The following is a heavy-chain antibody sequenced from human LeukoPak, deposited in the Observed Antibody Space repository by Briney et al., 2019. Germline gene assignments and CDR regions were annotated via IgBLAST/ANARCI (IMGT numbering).Heavy chain of an antibody. J-gene: IGHJ4*02. V-gene: IGHV3-23*01. D-gene: IGHD1-26*01. Sequence: GGSLRLSCAASGFTFSSYWMSWVRQAPGKGLEWVSTVNADGGNTYYADSAKGRFTISRDNSKSTLILQMNSLRVEDTALYYCTKRVKYGGTWDHFADWGQGTLVTVSS. CDR3: TKRVKYGGTWDHFAD. CDR2: VNADGGNT. CDR1: GFTFSSYW.